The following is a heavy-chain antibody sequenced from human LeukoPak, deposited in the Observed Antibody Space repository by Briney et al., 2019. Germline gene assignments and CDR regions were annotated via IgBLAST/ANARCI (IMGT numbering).Heavy chain of an antibody. CDR2: IYHSEST. V-gene: IGHV4-38-2*02. CDR1: AYSISSGYY. J-gene: IGHJ4*02. CDR3: ARDLPPSY. Sequence: SETLSLTCIVSAYSISSGYYWGWIRQPPGKGLEWIGSIYHSESTYYNPSLKSRVTISIDTSKNQFSLKLSFVTAADTAVYYCARDLPPSYWGQGTLVTVSS.